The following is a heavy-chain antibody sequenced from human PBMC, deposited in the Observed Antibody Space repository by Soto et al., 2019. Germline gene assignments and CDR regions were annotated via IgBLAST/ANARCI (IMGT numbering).Heavy chain of an antibody. Sequence: LRLSCAASGFTFSSYAMSWVRQAPGKGLEWVSSISGSGGSTYYADSVKGRFTISRDNSKNTLYLQMNSLRAEDTAVYYCAKARYYDSTGYLYYFDYWGQGTLVTVSS. CDR2: ISGSGGST. V-gene: IGHV3-23*01. CDR3: AKARYYDSTGYLYYFDY. D-gene: IGHD3-22*01. CDR1: GFTFSSYA. J-gene: IGHJ4*02.